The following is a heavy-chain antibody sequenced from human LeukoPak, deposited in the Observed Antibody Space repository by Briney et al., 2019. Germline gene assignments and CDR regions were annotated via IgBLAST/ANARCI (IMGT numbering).Heavy chain of an antibody. CDR3: ARDSGYGDSNFGY. J-gene: IGHJ4*02. CDR2: IYYSGST. CDR1: GDSITSYY. V-gene: IGHV4-59*01. D-gene: IGHD4-17*01. Sequence: SETLSLTCTVSGDSITSYYWSWIRQPPGKGLEWIGYIYYSGSTNYNPSLKSRVTISVDTSKNQFSLKLSSVTAADTAVYYCARDSGYGDSNFGYWGQGTLVTVSS.